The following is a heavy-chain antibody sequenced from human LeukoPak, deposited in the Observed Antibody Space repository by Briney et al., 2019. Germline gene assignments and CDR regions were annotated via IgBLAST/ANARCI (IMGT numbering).Heavy chain of an antibody. CDR2: IYYSGST. CDR1: GGSISSYY. J-gene: IGHJ6*03. Sequence: SETLSLTCTVSGGSISSYYWSWIRQPPGKGLEWIGYIYYSGSTNYNPSLKSRVTISVDTSKNQFSLKLSSVTAADTAVYYCAREGVAGRDFYYYMDAWGKGTTVTISS. V-gene: IGHV4-59*01. CDR3: AREGVAGRDFYYYMDA. D-gene: IGHD6-19*01.